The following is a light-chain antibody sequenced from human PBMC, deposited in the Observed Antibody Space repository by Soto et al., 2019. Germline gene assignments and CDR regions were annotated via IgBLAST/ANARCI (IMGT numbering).Light chain of an antibody. CDR3: SSYTTSYFYV. Sequence: QSVLTQPASVSGSPGQSITISCTGSGRDIGAYNYVSWYQQHPGKAPKLIIYGVKNRPSGVSNRFSASKSAFTASLTISGLQAEDEADYYCSSYTTSYFYVFXPGTKGTVL. CDR2: GVK. J-gene: IGLJ1*01. V-gene: IGLV2-14*01. CDR1: GRDIGAYNY.